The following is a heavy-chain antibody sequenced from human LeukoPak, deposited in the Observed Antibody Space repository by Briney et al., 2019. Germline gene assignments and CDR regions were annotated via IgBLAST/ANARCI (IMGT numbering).Heavy chain of an antibody. V-gene: IGHV3-74*01. CDR3: ASGSMPYF. CDR1: GFAFNNYW. D-gene: IGHD2/OR15-2a*01. J-gene: IGHJ4*02. CDR2: ISGDGTTT. Sequence: QARGSLRLSCAASGFAFNNYWLHWVRQAPGKGLMWVSRISGDGTTTAYADSVRGRFAISKDSAKNTLYLQMNSLRADDTSVYFCASGSMPYFWGQGTLVTVSS.